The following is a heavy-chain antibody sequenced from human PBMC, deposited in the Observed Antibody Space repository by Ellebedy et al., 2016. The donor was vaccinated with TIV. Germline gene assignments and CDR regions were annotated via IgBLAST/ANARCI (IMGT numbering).Heavy chain of an antibody. V-gene: IGHV3-23*01. CDR2: ISASGTST. CDR3: TSGGLRRFGEKFDF. Sequence: GESLKISCAASGFTFSNYAMNWVRQAPGKGLEWVSAISASGTSTYYADSVKGRFVVSRDNSKDTLHLQVTRLSAEDTALYFCTSGGLRRFGEKFDFWGQGILVAVSS. D-gene: IGHD3-10*01. J-gene: IGHJ4*02. CDR1: GFTFSNYA.